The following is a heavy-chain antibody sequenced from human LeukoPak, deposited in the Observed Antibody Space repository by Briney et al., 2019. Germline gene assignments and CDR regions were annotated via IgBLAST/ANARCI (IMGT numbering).Heavy chain of an antibody. D-gene: IGHD1-26*01. CDR3: ANEVGARGDY. CDR2: ISSSSSYI. CDR1: GFTFSSYS. J-gene: IGHJ4*02. V-gene: IGHV3-21*01. Sequence: NPGGSLRLSCAASGFTFSSYSMNWVRQAPGKGLDGVSSISSSSSYIYYAASVKGRFPISRHNPKPSLYLQMNSLRAEDTAVYHCANEVGARGDYWGQGTLVTVSS.